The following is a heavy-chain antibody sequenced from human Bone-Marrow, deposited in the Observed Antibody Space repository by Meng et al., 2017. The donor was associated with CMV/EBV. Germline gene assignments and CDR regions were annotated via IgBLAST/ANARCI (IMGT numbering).Heavy chain of an antibody. CDR1: INLSNNY. CDR2: IYYIGSS. CDR3: ARVADCTRTSCSFRYFDY. V-gene: IGHV4-31*02. Sequence: INLSNNYWGWVRQHPRKGLEWVGYIYYIGSSYYNPSLKSRLMMSVDTSKNQFSLKLSSVTAADTAVYYCARVADCTRTSCSFRYFDYWGQGILVTVSS. D-gene: IGHD2-2*01. J-gene: IGHJ4*02.